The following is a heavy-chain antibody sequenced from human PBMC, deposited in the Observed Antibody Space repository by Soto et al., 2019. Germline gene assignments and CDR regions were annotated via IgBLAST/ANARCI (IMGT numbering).Heavy chain of an antibody. V-gene: IGHV3-23*01. D-gene: IGHD3-9*01. J-gene: IGHJ4*02. CDR3: AKDILTGSPHY. CDR2: VSASGGTT. Sequence: EVQLLESGGGLVQPGGSLRLSCAASGFTFADYAMTWVRQAPGRGLDWVSTVSASGGTTYYADSVEGRFSISRDNSKNTLHLQMISLRAEDTAVYYCAKDILTGSPHYWGQGTLVTVSS. CDR1: GFTFADYA.